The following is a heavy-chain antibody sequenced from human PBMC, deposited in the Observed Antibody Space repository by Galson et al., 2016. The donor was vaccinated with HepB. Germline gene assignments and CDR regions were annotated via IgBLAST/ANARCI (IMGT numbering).Heavy chain of an antibody. CDR3: VRRRPITATLEAFDI. CDR1: GFNFSTYA. V-gene: IGHV3-72*01. J-gene: IGHJ3*02. Sequence: SLRLSCAASGFNFSTYAMHWVRQAPGKGLEWVGRIRDKTYRYATEYAASVRDRFTISRDDSQNSLFMEMHRLTNEDTAVYYCVRRRPITATLEAFDIWGQGPVVTVSS. CDR2: IRDKTYRYAT. D-gene: IGHD1-14*01.